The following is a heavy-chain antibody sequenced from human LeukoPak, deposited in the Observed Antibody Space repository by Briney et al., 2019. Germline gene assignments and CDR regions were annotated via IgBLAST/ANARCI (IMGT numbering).Heavy chain of an antibody. Sequence: SETLSLTCAVPGGSFSGYLWSWLRQPPGKGLEWVGEINYNGEITNYNPSLKSRVSISVDTSKNQFSLRLTSVTAADTAVYYCTRSGLTGMRKYPRPDYYYYGMDVWGQGTAVTVSS. D-gene: IGHD2-2*01. V-gene: IGHV4-34*01. J-gene: IGHJ6*02. CDR2: INYNGEIT. CDR3: TRSGLTGMRKYPRPDYYYYGMDV. CDR1: GGSFSGYL.